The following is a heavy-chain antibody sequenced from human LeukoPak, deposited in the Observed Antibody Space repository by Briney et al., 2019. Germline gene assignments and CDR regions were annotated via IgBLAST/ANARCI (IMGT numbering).Heavy chain of an antibody. CDR3: ARTFTSSSWYGGYYYYMDV. J-gene: IGHJ6*03. CDR1: GYTFTSYD. V-gene: IGHV1-8*01. CDR2: MNPNSGNT. Sequence: ASVKVSCKVSGYTFTSYDINWVQQAIGQGLEWMVWMNPNSGNTGYAQKFQGRVTMTSNTSISTAYMELSSLRSEDTAVYYCARTFTSSSWYGGYYYYMDVWGKGTTVTVSS. D-gene: IGHD6-13*01.